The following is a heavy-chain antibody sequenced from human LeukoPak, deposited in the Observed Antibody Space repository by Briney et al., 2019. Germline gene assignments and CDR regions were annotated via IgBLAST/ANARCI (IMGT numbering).Heavy chain of an antibody. J-gene: IGHJ5*02. CDR3: ARMRYYYDSSGQYNWFDP. Sequence: SETLSLTCTVPGGSISSGGYYWSWIRQHPGKGLEWIGYIYYSGGTCYNPSLKSRVTISVDTSKNQFSLKLSSVTAADTAVYYCARMRYYYDSSGQYNWFDPWGQGTLVTVSS. D-gene: IGHD3-22*01. V-gene: IGHV4-31*03. CDR1: GGSISSGGYY. CDR2: IYYSGGT.